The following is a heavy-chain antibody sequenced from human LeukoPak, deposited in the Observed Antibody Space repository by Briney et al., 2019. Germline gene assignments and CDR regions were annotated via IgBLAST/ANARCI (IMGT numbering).Heavy chain of an antibody. Sequence: EASVKVSCKASGGTFSSYAISWVRQATGQGLEWMGWMNPNSGNTGYAQKFQGRVTMTRNTSISTAYMELSSLRSEDTAVYYCAKTTDILTGYYLGYWGQGTLVTVSS. CDR3: AKTTDILTGYYLGY. V-gene: IGHV1-8*02. J-gene: IGHJ4*02. CDR1: GGTFSSYA. CDR2: MNPNSGNT. D-gene: IGHD3-9*01.